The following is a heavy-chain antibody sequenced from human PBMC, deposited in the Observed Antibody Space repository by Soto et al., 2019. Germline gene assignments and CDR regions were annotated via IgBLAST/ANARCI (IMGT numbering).Heavy chain of an antibody. V-gene: IGHV3-9*01. CDR3: AKGRSSMIVVVMDY. D-gene: IGHD3-22*01. Sequence: GGSLRLSCVASGFNFDDSAMNWVRQVPGKGLEWVSGITWNSGHILYADSVKGRFTISRDNAKKSLYLELNSLRPEDTALYYCAKGRSSMIVVVMDYWGQGTPVTASS. J-gene: IGHJ4*02. CDR2: ITWNSGHI. CDR1: GFNFDDSA.